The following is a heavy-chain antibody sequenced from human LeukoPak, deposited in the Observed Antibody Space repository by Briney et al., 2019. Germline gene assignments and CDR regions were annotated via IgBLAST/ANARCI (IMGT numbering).Heavy chain of an antibody. V-gene: IGHV3-30*04. CDR2: ISYDGSNK. CDR1: GFTFSSYA. J-gene: IGHJ4*02. Sequence: QPGGSLRLSCAASGFTFSSYAMHWVRQAPGKGLEWVAVISYDGSNKYYADSVKGRFTISRDNSKNTLYLQMNSLRAEDTAVYYCAREWGHDYGDPDFDYWGQGTLVTVSS. CDR3: AREWGHDYGDPDFDY. D-gene: IGHD4-17*01.